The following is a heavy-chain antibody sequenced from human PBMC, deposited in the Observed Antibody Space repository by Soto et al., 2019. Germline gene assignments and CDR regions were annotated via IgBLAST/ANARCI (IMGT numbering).Heavy chain of an antibody. CDR1: GGSISSSSYY. Sequence: QLQLQESGPGLVKPSETLSLTCTVSGGSISSSSYYWGWIRQPPGKGLEWIGSIYYSGSTYYNPSLMSRVTISVDTSKHQFSLKLSSVTAADTAVYYCVLGALYYYYGMDVWGQGTTVTVSS. V-gene: IGHV4-39*01. CDR3: VLGALYYYYGMDV. J-gene: IGHJ6*02. D-gene: IGHD1-26*01. CDR2: IYYSGST.